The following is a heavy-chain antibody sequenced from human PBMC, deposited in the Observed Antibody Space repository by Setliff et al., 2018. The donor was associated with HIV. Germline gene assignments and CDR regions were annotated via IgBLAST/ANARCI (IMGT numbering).Heavy chain of an antibody. Sequence: SETLSLTCAVYGGSFSGYDWSWIRQPPGKGLEWIGEINHSGSTNYNPSLKSRVTMSIDMSKNQFSLRLSSLTAADTAVYYCARHANYDFWSGYWGYYFDYWGQGTLVTVSS. CDR3: ARHANYDFWSGYWGYYFDY. CDR2: INHSGST. D-gene: IGHD3-3*01. J-gene: IGHJ4*02. CDR1: GGSFSGYD. V-gene: IGHV4-34*01.